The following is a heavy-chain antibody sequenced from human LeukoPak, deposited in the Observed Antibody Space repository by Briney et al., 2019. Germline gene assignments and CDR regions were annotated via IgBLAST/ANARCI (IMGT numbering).Heavy chain of an antibody. CDR1: GLNFSNFG. CDR3: VQDLWYGEYEY. CDR2: ITSDGST. Sequence: GGTLRLSCEASGLNFSNFGMSWVRQAPGKGLEWVSGITSDGSTYYADSVKGRFTISRDNSKNTLYLQMNSLRGEDTATYYCVQDLWYGEYEYWGQGTLVTVSS. V-gene: IGHV3-23*01. D-gene: IGHD3-10*01. J-gene: IGHJ4*02.